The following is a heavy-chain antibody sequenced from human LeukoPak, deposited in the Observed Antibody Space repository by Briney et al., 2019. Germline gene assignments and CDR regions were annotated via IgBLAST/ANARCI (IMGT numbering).Heavy chain of an antibody. Sequence: PGGSLRLSCAASGFTVSSNYMSWVRQAPGKGLEWVSYISSSSSTIYYADSVKGRFTISRDNAKNSLYLQMNSLRAEDTAVYYCELRLEEGFDYWGQGTLVTVSS. CDR2: ISSSSSTI. CDR3: ELRLEEGFDY. J-gene: IGHJ4*02. V-gene: IGHV3-48*04. CDR1: GFTVSSNY. D-gene: IGHD3-16*01.